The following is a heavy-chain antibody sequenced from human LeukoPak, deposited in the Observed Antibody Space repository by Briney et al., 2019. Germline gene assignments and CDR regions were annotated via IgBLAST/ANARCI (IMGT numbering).Heavy chain of an antibody. CDR3: ARAPFDSSGYYYDFYYYYMDV. Sequence: GGSLRLSCAASGSTVSSNYMSWVRQAPGKGLEWVSVIYSGGSTYYADSVKGRFTISRDNSKNTLYLQMNSLRAEDTAVYYCARAPFDSSGYYYDFYYYYMDVWGKGTTVTVSS. V-gene: IGHV3-53*01. J-gene: IGHJ6*03. CDR1: GSTVSSNY. D-gene: IGHD3-22*01. CDR2: IYSGGST.